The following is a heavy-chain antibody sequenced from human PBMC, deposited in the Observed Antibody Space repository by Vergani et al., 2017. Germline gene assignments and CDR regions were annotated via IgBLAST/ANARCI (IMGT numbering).Heavy chain of an antibody. CDR2: IYSGAST. Sequence: QVQLVESGGGVVQPGRSLRLSCAASGFTFSSYGMHWVRQAPGKGLEWVSVIYSGASTYYTDSVKGRFTISRDNSKNTLYLQMNSLKAEDTAVYYCARLRSSWYSDASDYWGQGTLVTVSS. D-gene: IGHD6-13*01. CDR3: ARLRSSWYSDASDY. CDR1: GFTFSSYG. V-gene: IGHV3-NL1*01. J-gene: IGHJ4*02.